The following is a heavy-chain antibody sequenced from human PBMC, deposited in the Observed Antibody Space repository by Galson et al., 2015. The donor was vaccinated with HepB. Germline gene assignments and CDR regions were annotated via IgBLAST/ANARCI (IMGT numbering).Heavy chain of an antibody. J-gene: IGHJ6*02. CDR1: GFTVSSNY. CDR3: ARGQKRGYCTNGVCPPFPYYYYGMDV. Sequence: SLRLSCAASGFTVSSNYMSWVRQAPGKGLEWVSVIYSGGSTYYADSVKGRFTISRDNSKNTLYLQMNSLRAEDTAVYYCARGQKRGYCTNGVCPPFPYYYYGMDVWGQGTTVTVSS. D-gene: IGHD2-8*01. CDR2: IYSGGST. V-gene: IGHV3-53*01.